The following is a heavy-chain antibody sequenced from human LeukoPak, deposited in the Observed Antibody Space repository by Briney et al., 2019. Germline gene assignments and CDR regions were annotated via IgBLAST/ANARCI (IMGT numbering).Heavy chain of an antibody. CDR2: INPNSGGT. CDR1: GYTFTGYY. J-gene: IGHJ4*02. Sequence: ASVKVSCKASGYTFTGYYMHWVRQAPGQGLEWMGWINPNSGGTNYAQKFQGRVTMTRDTSISTAYMELSRLRSDDTAVYYCARAESSSWGQGAYWGQGTLVTVSS. V-gene: IGHV1-2*02. CDR3: ARAESSSWGQGAY. D-gene: IGHD6-6*01.